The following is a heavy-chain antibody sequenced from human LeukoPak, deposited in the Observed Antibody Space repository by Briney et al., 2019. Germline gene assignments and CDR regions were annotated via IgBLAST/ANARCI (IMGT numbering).Heavy chain of an antibody. CDR3: ARDSDYYDSSGYYQRGEYFQH. V-gene: IGHV1-69*05. Sequence: EASVKVSCKASGGTFSSYAISWVRQAPGQGLEWMGGIIPIFGTANYAQKFQGRVTITTDESTRTAYMELSSLRSEDTAVYYCARDSDYYDSSGYYQRGEYFQHWGQGTLVPVSS. CDR1: GGTFSSYA. CDR2: IIPIFGTA. D-gene: IGHD3-22*01. J-gene: IGHJ1*01.